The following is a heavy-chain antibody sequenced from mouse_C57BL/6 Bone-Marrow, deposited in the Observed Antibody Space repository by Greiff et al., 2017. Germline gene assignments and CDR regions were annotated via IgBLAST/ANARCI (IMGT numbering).Heavy chain of an antibody. CDR2: IDPETGGT. CDR1: GYTFTDSE. D-gene: IGHD1-1*01. J-gene: IGHJ4*01. V-gene: IGHV1-15*01. Sequence: VQLQPSWAELVRPGASVTLSCKASGYTFTDSEMHWVKQTPVHGLEWIGAIDPETGGTAYNQKFKGKAILTADNSSSTAYLELRSLTSEDSAVYYCTRWITTVYAMDYWGQGTSVTVSS. CDR3: TRWITTVYAMDY.